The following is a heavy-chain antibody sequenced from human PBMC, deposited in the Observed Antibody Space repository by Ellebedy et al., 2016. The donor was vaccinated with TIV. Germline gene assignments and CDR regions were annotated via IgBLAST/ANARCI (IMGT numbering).Heavy chain of an antibody. J-gene: IGHJ4*02. D-gene: IGHD6-6*01. CDR3: ARNLFSSSSSGDC. CDR2: ISGSGGSA. CDR1: GFTFSSFA. V-gene: IGHV3-23*01. Sequence: GESLKISCAASGFTFSSFAMSWVRQAPGKGLEWVSGISGSGGSAYYADSVKGRFTISRDNSKNTLSLQMNSLRADDTAVYYCARNLFSSSSSGDCWGQGILVTVSS.